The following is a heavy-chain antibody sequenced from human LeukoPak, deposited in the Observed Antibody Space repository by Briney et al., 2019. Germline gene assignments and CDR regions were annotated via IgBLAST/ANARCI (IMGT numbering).Heavy chain of an antibody. J-gene: IGHJ3*02. Sequence: GGSLRLSCAASGFTFSSYWMHWVRQAPGKGLVWVSRINTDGSSTSYADSVKGRFTISRDNAKNTLYLQMNSLRAEDTAVYYCARASAVYYDSSGSDSDAFDIWGQGTMVTVSS. CDR3: ARASAVYYDSSGSDSDAFDI. CDR1: GFTFSSYW. V-gene: IGHV3-74*01. D-gene: IGHD3-22*01. CDR2: INTDGSST.